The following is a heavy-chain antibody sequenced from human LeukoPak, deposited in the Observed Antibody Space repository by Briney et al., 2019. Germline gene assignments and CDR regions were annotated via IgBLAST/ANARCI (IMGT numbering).Heavy chain of an antibody. CDR1: GYTFSGYD. V-gene: IGHV1-2*02. CDR3: ARDRGLYCNVSVCYPYFDY. J-gene: IGHJ4*02. D-gene: IGHD2/OR15-2a*01. CDR2: IDPRNGVT. Sequence: ASMKVSCKTSGYTFSGYDIHWLRQAPGQVLELMGWIDPRNGVTDFAQRFQGRLSMTSDTSITTAFMELYRLTSDDSAVYFCARDRGLYCNVSVCYPYFDYWGQGTLLIVSS.